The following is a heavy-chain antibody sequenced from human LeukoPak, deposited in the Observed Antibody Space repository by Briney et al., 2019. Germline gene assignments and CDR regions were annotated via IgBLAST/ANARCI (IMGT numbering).Heavy chain of an antibody. CDR3: AREGDGYNYAIDY. D-gene: IGHD5-24*01. CDR2: IYYSGST. J-gene: IGHJ4*02. V-gene: IGHV4-61*08. CDR1: GGSISSGGYY. Sequence: PSETLSLTCTVSGGSISSGGYYWSWIRQHPGKGLEWIGYIYYSGSTNYNPSLKSRVTISVDTSKNQFSLKLSSVTAADTAVYYCAREGDGYNYAIDYWGQGTLVTVSS.